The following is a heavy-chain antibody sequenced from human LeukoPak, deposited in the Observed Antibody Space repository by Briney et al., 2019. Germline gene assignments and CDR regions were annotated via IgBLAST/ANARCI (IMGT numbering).Heavy chain of an antibody. D-gene: IGHD6-13*01. V-gene: IGHV3-74*01. Sequence: HPGGSLRLSCAASGFTVSSNYMSWVRQAPGKGLLWVSRINSDGSSTSYADSVKGRFTISRDNAKNTLYLQMNSLRAEDTAVYYCARRIAAAAAPYYFDYWGQGTLVTVSS. J-gene: IGHJ4*02. CDR3: ARRIAAAAAPYYFDY. CDR1: GFTVSSNY. CDR2: INSDGSST.